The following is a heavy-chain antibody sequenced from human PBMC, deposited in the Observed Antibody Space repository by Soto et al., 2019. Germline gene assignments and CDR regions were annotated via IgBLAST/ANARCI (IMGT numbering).Heavy chain of an antibody. CDR1: GFTFSSYW. CDR2: IYSDGSGT. V-gene: IGHV3-74*01. Sequence: GGSLRLSCAASGFTFSSYWMHWVRQAPGKGLVWVSRIYSDGSGTTYADSVKGRFTISRDNAKSMLYLQMNSLRVEDTAVYYCATLNSFGADSWGQGTLVTVYS. CDR3: ATLNSFGADS. J-gene: IGHJ4*02. D-gene: IGHD5-18*01.